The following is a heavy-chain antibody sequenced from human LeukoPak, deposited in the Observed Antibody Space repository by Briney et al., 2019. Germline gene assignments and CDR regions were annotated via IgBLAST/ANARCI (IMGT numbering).Heavy chain of an antibody. Sequence: GGSLRLSCAASGFTFSSYAMSWVRQAPGKGLEWVSAICGSGGTTYYADSVKGRFTISRDNYKYKLFLQMNSLRAEDTALYYCAKGYCASFTCYSRFDPWGQGTLVTASS. D-gene: IGHD2-21*02. V-gene: IGHV3-23*01. CDR1: GFTFSSYA. CDR2: ICGSGGTT. J-gene: IGHJ5*02. CDR3: AKGYCASFTCYSRFDP.